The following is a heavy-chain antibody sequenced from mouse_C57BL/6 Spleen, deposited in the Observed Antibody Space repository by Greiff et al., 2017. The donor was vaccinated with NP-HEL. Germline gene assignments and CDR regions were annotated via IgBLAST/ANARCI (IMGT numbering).Heavy chain of an antibody. CDR3: ARSGDYDEGFAY. V-gene: IGHV1-19*01. D-gene: IGHD2-4*01. CDR2: INPYNGGT. CDR1: GYTFTDYY. Sequence: EVQLQQSGPVLVKPGASVKMSCKASGYTFTDYYMNWVKQSHGKSLEWIGVINPYNGGTSYNQKFKGKGTLTVDKSSSTAYMELNSLTSEDSAVYYCARSGDYDEGFAYWGQGTLVTVSA. J-gene: IGHJ3*01.